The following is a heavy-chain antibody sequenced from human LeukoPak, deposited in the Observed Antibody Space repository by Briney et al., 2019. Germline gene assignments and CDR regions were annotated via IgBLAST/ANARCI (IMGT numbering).Heavy chain of an antibody. Sequence: GGSLRLSCAASGFTFSSYAMHWVRQAPGKGLEYVSAISSNGGSTYYADSVKGRFTISRDNSKNTLYLQMGSLRAEDVAVYYCARDSGPFYYYGMDVWGQGTTVTVSS. D-gene: IGHD6-19*01. V-gene: IGHV3-64*02. CDR3: ARDSGPFYYYGMDV. CDR1: GFTFSSYA. CDR2: ISSNGGST. J-gene: IGHJ6*02.